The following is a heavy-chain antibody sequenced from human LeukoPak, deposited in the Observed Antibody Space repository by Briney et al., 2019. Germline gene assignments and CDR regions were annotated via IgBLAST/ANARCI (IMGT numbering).Heavy chain of an antibody. CDR1: EFTFSSYS. Sequence: GGSLRLSCAASEFTFSSYSMNWVRQAPGKGLEWVAVIWYDGSNKYYADSVKGRFTISRDNSKNTLYLQMNSLRAEDTAVYYCARDRGYSGRPPLTPWGQGTLVTVSS. V-gene: IGHV3-33*08. CDR2: IWYDGSNK. CDR3: ARDRGYSGRPPLTP. D-gene: IGHD1-26*01. J-gene: IGHJ5*02.